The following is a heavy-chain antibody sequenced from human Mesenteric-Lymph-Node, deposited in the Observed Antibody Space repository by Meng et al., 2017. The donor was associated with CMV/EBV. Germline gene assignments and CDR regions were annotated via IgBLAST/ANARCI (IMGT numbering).Heavy chain of an antibody. J-gene: IGHJ6*02. CDR1: GYNFNTYW. V-gene: IGHV5-51*01. D-gene: IGHD6-19*01. Sequence: SCKGSGYNFNTYWIGWVRQMPGKGLEWMGIVYPGTSETRYSTSFQGQITISADRSTSIAFLRWRSLKASDTAIYYCARHSLQAAGILGRIPQRDTQYSAMDVWGQGTTVTVSS. CDR2: VYPGTSET. CDR3: ARHSLQAAGILGRIPQRDTQYSAMDV.